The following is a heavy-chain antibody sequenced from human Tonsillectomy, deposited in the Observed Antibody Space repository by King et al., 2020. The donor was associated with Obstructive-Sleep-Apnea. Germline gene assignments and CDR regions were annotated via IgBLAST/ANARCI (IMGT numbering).Heavy chain of an antibody. Sequence: VQLVESGGGVVQPGRALRLSCAASGFTFSSYGMHWVRQAPGKGLEWVAVIWYDGSNKYYADSLKGRFTISRDNSKNTLYLQMNSLRAEDTAVYYCARDQGPFVVVPAAKEAAVGPWGQGTLVTVSS. CDR1: GFTFSSYG. CDR3: ARDQGPFVVVPAAKEAAVGP. CDR2: IWYDGSNK. V-gene: IGHV3-33*01. J-gene: IGHJ5*02. D-gene: IGHD2-2*01.